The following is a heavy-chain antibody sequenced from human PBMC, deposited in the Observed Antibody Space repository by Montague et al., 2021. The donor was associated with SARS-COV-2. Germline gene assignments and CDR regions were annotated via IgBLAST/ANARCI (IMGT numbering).Heavy chain of an antibody. Sequence: PALVKPTQTLTQTCTFSGFSLSTSGVGVGWIRQPPGKALEWLALIYWDDDKRYSPSLKSRLTITKDTSKNQVVLTMTNMDPVDTATYYRAHRKVLAAAWDYWGQGTLVTVSS. V-gene: IGHV2-5*02. CDR1: GFSLSTSGVG. D-gene: IGHD6-13*01. J-gene: IGHJ4*02. CDR2: IYWDDDK. CDR3: AHRKVLAAAWDY.